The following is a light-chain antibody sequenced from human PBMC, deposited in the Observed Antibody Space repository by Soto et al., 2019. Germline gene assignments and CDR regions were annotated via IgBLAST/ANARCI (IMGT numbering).Light chain of an antibody. V-gene: IGLV2-14*03. CDR3: SSYATSGTNVI. CDR1: NSDVGAYPY. CDR2: EVA. J-gene: IGLJ2*01. Sequence: QSAPTQPASVSGSPGQSITISCTGTNSDVGAYPYVSWYQQHPGNAPKLLIYEVADRPSGVSDRFSGSKSGNTASLTTSALQDEDQAVYYCSSYATSGTNVIFGVGTKLTVL.